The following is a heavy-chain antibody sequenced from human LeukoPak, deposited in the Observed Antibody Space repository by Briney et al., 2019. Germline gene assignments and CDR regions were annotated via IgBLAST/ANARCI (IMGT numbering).Heavy chain of an antibody. CDR3: AKDGKFGGGSPGDSFDI. V-gene: IGHV3-23*01. J-gene: IGHJ3*02. CDR1: GFTFRTYG. Sequence: GGSLRLSCAGAGFTFRTYGVNWVRQAPGKGLEWVSVISGSGDTTNYADSVKGRFTISRDNSKNTLYLQMHSLRDEDTAIYYCAKDGKFGGGSPGDSFDIWGQGTMVTVSS. CDR2: ISGSGDTT. D-gene: IGHD3-16*01.